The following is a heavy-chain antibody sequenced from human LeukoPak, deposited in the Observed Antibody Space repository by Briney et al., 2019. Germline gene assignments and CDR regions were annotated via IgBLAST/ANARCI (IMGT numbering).Heavy chain of an antibody. J-gene: IGHJ4*02. D-gene: IGHD2-15*01. Sequence: SGPTLVKPTQSLTLTCTFSGFSLSTSGVGVGWIRQPPGKALEWLALIYWNDDKRYSPSLKSRLTITKDTSKNQVVLTMTNMDPVDTATYYCARTHLLPTSYGGFDYWGQGTLVTVSS. CDR1: GFSLSTSGVG. V-gene: IGHV2-5*01. CDR2: IYWNDDK. CDR3: ARTHLLPTSYGGFDY.